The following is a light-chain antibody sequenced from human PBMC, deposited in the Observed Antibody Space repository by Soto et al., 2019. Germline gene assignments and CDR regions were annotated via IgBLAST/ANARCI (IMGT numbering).Light chain of an antibody. CDR3: QQYDNLPLS. V-gene: IGKV1-33*01. Sequence: DIKLTQSPSSLSASVGDRVPITCQSSQDISNYLNWYQQKPGKAPKLLIYDASNLETGVPSRFSGSGSGTDFTFTISSLQPEDIATYYCQQYDNLPLSFGGGTKVDIK. CDR1: QDISNY. CDR2: DAS. J-gene: IGKJ4*01.